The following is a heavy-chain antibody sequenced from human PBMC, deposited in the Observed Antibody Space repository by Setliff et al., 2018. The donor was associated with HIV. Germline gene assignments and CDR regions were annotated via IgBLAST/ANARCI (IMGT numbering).Heavy chain of an antibody. D-gene: IGHD3-9*01. CDR2: IKSKSDGGTT. V-gene: IGHV3-15*05. J-gene: IGHJ2*01. CDR3: VGHYYDPLTGYYVWFFDV. Sequence: GGSLRLSCVTSGFIFTNAWMSWVRQSPRKGLEWLARIKSKSDGGTTSYAAPVKDRFTISRDDSRNTLYLQMNSMKSDDTATYYCVGHYYDPLTGYYVWFFDVWGRGTLVTVSS. CDR1: GFIFTNAW.